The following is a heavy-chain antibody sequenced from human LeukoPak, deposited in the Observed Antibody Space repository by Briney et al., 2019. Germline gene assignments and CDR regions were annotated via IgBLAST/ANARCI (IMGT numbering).Heavy chain of an antibody. V-gene: IGHV3-20*04. CDR1: GFTFDDYG. J-gene: IGHJ3*01. Sequence: GGSLRLSCAASGFTFDDYGTSWVRQAPGKGLEWVAGINWNGGSTGYADSVKGRFTISRDNAKNSLYLQMNSLRAEDTALYYCARRLEALDAFDVWGLGTMVTVSS. D-gene: IGHD5-24*01. CDR2: INWNGGST. CDR3: ARRLEALDAFDV.